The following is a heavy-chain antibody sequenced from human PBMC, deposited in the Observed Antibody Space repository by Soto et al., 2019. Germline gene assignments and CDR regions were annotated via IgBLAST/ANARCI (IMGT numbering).Heavy chain of an antibody. J-gene: IGHJ4*02. D-gene: IGHD2-15*01. V-gene: IGHV1-18*01. CDR1: DYTFNSYG. CDR3: AGSRGFGFDF. CDR2: LSGDNGDI. Sequence: QVQLVQCGDELKKPGASVKVSCKASDYTFNSYGISWVRKAPGQGLEWMGWLSGDNGDIKYAQKFQDRVTMTTDISTSTVYVELRSLSSDDTAVYFCAGSRGFGFDFWGQGTLVTVSS.